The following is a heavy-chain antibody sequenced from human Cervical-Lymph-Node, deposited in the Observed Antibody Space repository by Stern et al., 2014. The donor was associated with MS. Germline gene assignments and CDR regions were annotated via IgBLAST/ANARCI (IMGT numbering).Heavy chain of an antibody. D-gene: IGHD1-1*01. CDR1: GFTVSRDY. V-gene: IGHV3-53*01. CDR3: ARDTSSPERSDW. CDR2: ITNVARN. Sequence: EVQLEESGGGVIQPGGSLRLSCTASGFTVSRDYMTWVRQAPGKGLEWVSLITNVARNFYAVSVKGRFTISRDDSKNTVYLHMASLRAEDTAMYYCARDTSSPERSDWWGQGTLVTVSS. J-gene: IGHJ4*02.